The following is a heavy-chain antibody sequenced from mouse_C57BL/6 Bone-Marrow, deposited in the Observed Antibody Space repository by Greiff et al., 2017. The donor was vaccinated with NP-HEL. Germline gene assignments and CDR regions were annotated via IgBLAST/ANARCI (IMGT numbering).Heavy chain of an antibody. CDR1: GFTFSDAW. CDR2: IRNKANNHAT. J-gene: IGHJ2*01. CDR3: TRTGTREFDY. V-gene: IGHV6-6*01. D-gene: IGHD4-1*01. Sequence: EVQGVESGGGLVQPGGSMKLSCAASGFTFSDAWMDWVRQSPEKGLEWVAEIRNKANNHATYYAESVKGRFTISRDDSKSSVYLQMNSLRAEDTGIYYCTRTGTREFDYWGQGTTLTVSS.